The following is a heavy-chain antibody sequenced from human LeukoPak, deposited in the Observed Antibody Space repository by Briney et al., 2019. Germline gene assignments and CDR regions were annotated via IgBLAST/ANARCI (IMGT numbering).Heavy chain of an antibody. CDR1: GYSISSGYY. V-gene: IGHV4-38-2*01. CDR2: IYHSGST. CDR3: ARQYDP. J-gene: IGHJ5*02. Sequence: SETLSLTCAVSGYSISSGYYWGWIRQPPVKGLEWIGSIYHSGSTYYNPSLKSRVTISVDTSKNQFSLKLSSVTAADTAVYYCARQYDPWGQGTLVTVSS. D-gene: IGHD4-11*01.